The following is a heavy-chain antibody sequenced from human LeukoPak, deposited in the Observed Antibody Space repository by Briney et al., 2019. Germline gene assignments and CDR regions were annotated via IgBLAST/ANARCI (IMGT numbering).Heavy chain of an antibody. J-gene: IGHJ5*02. CDR3: ARGEDAASLSP. V-gene: IGHV4-39*07. CDR1: GGSINSNNYY. Sequence: SETLSLTCTVSGGSINSNNYYWGWIRQPPGKGLEWIGSMYYSGSTYYNLSLKSRVTISVDTSKNQFSLKLSSVTAADTAVYYCARGEDAASLSPWGQGTLVTVSS. CDR2: MYYSGST. D-gene: IGHD2/OR15-2a*01.